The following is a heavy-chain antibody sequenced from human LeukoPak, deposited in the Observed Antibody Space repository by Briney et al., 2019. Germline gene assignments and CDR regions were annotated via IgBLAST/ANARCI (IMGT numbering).Heavy chain of an antibody. V-gene: IGHV4-39*01. CDR3: ASTYSGSSRALDY. CDR1: GGSISSSSYY. CDR2: IYYSGST. J-gene: IGHJ4*02. D-gene: IGHD1-26*01. Sequence: PSETLSLTCTVSGGSISSSSYYWGWIHQPPGKGLEWIGSIYYSGSTYYNPSLKSRVTISVDTSKNQFSLKLSSVTAADTAVYYCASTYSGSSRALDYWGQGTLVTVSS.